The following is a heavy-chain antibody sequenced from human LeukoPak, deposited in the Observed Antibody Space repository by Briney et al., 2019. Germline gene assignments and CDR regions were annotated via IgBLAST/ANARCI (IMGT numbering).Heavy chain of an antibody. D-gene: IGHD6-6*01. CDR1: GSSISSTYY. V-gene: IGHV4-38-2*02. CDR2: IYHSGSA. CDR3: ARAIAARPFNWFDP. J-gene: IGHJ5*02. Sequence: SETLSLTCTVSGSSISSTYYWGWIRQPPGKGLEWIGSIYHSGSAYYNPSLKSRVTISVDTSKNQFSLKLSSVTAADTAVYYCARAIAARPFNWFDPWGQGTLVTVSS.